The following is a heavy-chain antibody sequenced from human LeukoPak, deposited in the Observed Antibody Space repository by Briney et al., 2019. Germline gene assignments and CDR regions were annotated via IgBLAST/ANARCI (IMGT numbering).Heavy chain of an antibody. V-gene: IGHV3-30*18. CDR2: ISYDGSNK. CDR1: GFTFSSYG. Sequence: GGSLRLSCAASGFTFSSYGMHWVRQAPGKGLEWVVVISYDGSNKYYADSVKGRFTISRDNSKNTLYQQMNSLRAEDTAVYYCAKSSVVATRLPYYFDYWGQGTLVTVS. J-gene: IGHJ4*02. D-gene: IGHD5-12*01. CDR3: AKSSVVATRLPYYFDY.